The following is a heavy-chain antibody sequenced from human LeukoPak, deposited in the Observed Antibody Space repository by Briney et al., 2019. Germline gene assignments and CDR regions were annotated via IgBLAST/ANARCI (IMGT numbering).Heavy chain of an antibody. CDR2: ISGSGGST. CDR3: ARDYYGSGSYPKYNWLDP. V-gene: IGHV3-23*01. D-gene: IGHD3-10*01. Sequence: RGSLRLSCAASGFTFSSYAMSWVRQAPGKGLEWVSAISGSGGSTYYADSVKGRFTISRDNSKNTLYLQMNSLRAEDTAVYYCARDYYGSGSYPKYNWLDPWGQGTLVTVSS. J-gene: IGHJ5*02. CDR1: GFTFSSYA.